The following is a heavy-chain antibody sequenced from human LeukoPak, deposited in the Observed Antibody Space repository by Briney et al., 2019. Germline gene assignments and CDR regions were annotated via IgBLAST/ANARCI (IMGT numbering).Heavy chain of an antibody. D-gene: IGHD2-2*01. CDR3: ARDGEVVEYYFDY. V-gene: IGHV3-21*01. J-gene: IGHJ4*02. CDR2: ISSSSSYI. CDR1: GFTFSSYS. Sequence: PGGSLRLSCAASGFTFSSYSMNWVRQAPGKGLEWVSSISSSSSYIYYADSVKGRFTISRDNAKNSLYLQMNSLRAEDTAVYYCARDGEVVEYYFDYWGQGTLVTVSS.